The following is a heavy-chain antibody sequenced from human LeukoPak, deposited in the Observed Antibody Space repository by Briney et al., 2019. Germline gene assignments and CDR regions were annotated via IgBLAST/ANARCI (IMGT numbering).Heavy chain of an antibody. J-gene: IGHJ4*02. V-gene: IGHV3-43*02. CDR2: ISGDGGSI. Sequence: PGGSLRLSCAASGFTFDDYAIYWVRQGPGKGLEWVFLISGDGGSIYYAGSVKGRFTISRDNSKNSLYLQITSLRTEDTAFYYCAKESPHYGDYFDDWGQGTLVTVSS. CDR3: AKESPHYGDYFDD. CDR1: GFTFDDYA. D-gene: IGHD4/OR15-4a*01.